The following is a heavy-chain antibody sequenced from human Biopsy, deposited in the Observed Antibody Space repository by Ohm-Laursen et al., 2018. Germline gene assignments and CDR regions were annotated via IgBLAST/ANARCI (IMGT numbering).Heavy chain of an antibody. CDR3: ARHPTGFWFDP. J-gene: IGHJ5*02. CDR2: IFYSGIT. Sequence: PSETLSLTCTVSGGSVSSNVAYWAWIRQPPGKGLESIGSIFYSGITYYNPPLQSRVTMSVDTSKNQFSLNLTSVTAADTAVYYCARHPTGFWFDPWGQGILVTVSS. CDR1: GGSVSSNVAY. V-gene: IGHV4-39*01.